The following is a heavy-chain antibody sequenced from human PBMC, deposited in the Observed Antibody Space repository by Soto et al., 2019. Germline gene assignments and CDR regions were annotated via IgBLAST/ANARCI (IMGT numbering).Heavy chain of an antibody. Sequence: SATLSLTFAVYGGSFSGYYWSWIRQPPGKGLEWIGEINHSGSTNYNPSLKSRVTISVDTSKNQFPLKLSSVTAADTAVYYCARSLYGSGSYLGWFDPWGQGTLVTVSS. V-gene: IGHV4-34*01. D-gene: IGHD3-10*01. CDR2: INHSGST. CDR1: GGSFSGYY. J-gene: IGHJ5*02. CDR3: ARSLYGSGSYLGWFDP.